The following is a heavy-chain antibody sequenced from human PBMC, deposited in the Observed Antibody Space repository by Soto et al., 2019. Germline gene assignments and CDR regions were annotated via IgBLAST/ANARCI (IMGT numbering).Heavy chain of an antibody. CDR1: GFTFSGYS. D-gene: IGHD2-8*01. V-gene: IGHV3-21*01. CDR2: ISGPSIYI. J-gene: IGHJ6*02. Sequence: EVQLVESGGGLVKPGGSLRVSCVASGFTFSGYSINWVRQAPGKGLEWVSYISGPSIYIYYADSVKGRFTISRDNAKSAVYLQMNSLRAEDTAVYYCARGFRNGFNVWGQGTTVSVSS. CDR3: ARGFRNGFNV.